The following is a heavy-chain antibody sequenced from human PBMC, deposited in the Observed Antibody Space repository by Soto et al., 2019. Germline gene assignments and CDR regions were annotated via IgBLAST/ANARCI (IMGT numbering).Heavy chain of an antibody. CDR1: GGSISSGGYS. CDR2: IYHSGST. V-gene: IGHV4-30-2*01. Sequence: SETLSLTCAVSGGSISSGGYSWSWIRQPPGKGLEWIGYIYHSGSTYYNPSLKSRVTISVDRSKNQFSLKLSSVTAADTAVCYCASYMVRGVTEGSFDYWGQGTLVTV. CDR3: ASYMVRGVTEGSFDY. D-gene: IGHD3-10*01. J-gene: IGHJ4*02.